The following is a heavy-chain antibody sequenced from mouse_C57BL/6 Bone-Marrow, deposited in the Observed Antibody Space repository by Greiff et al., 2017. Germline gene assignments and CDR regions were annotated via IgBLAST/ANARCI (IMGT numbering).Heavy chain of an antibody. J-gene: IGHJ1*03. D-gene: IGHD1-1*01. CDR2: INPGSGGT. CDR1: GYAFTNYL. V-gene: IGHV1-54*01. CDR3: ARSFDYGTLGNWYFDV. Sequence: QVQLQQSGAELVRPGTSVKVSCKASGYAFTNYLIEWVKQRPGQGLEWIGVINPGSGGTNYNEKFKGKATLTADKSSSTAYMQLSSLTSEDSAVYFCARSFDYGTLGNWYFDVWGTGTTVTVSS.